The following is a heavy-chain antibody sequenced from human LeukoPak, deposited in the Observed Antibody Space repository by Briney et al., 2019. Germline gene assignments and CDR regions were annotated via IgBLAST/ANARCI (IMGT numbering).Heavy chain of an antibody. Sequence: PGGSLRNSCAASGFTGSRNYMSCVRQEPGKGLEWVSVIYSSGSTYSTESVKGRFTISRDNSKNTLYLQMNSLRVEYTAVYYCARSKWDLSPNAEFYGRDVWGQGTTVIVSS. V-gene: IGHV3-53*01. D-gene: IGHD1-26*01. CDR1: GFTGSRNY. CDR3: ARSKWDLSPNAEFYGRDV. CDR2: IYSSGST. J-gene: IGHJ6*02.